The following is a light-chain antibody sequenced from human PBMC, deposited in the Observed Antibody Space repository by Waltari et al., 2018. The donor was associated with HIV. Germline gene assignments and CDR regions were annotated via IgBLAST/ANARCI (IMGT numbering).Light chain of an antibody. CDR1: SSNIGGNT. V-gene: IGLV1-44*01. Sequence: QSVPTQSPSASGTPGQGVPISCSGTSSNIGGNTVNWYQHHPGSAPKLIIYENSKRPSGVPDRFSGSKSGTSASLVISGLQSDDEAHYYCAAWDDSLNGRVFGGGTKVTVL. CDR2: ENS. CDR3: AAWDDSLNGRV. J-gene: IGLJ2*01.